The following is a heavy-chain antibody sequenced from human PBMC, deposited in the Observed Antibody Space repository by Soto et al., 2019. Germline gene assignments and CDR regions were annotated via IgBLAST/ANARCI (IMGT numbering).Heavy chain of an antibody. D-gene: IGHD6-13*01. V-gene: IGHV3-74*01. CDR1: GFTFSSYW. J-gene: IGHJ6*02. Sequence: EVQLVESGGGLVQPGGCLRLSCAASGFTFSSYWMHWVRQAPGKGLVWVSRSNSDVSSTSYADSVEGRFTISRTNAKNPLYLQMNSLRAEDTAVYYCAREGGGIAAANLYYYYYGMDVWGQGTTVTVSS. CDR3: AREGGGIAAANLYYYYYGMDV. CDR2: SNSDVSST.